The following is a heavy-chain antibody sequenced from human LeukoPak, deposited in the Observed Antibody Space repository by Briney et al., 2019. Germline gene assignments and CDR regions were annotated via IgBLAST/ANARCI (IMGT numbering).Heavy chain of an antibody. CDR1: GFTFSSYS. J-gene: IGHJ4*02. Sequence: PGGSLRLSCAASGFTFSSYSMNWVRQAPGKGLEWVSYISSSSSTIYYADSVKGRLTISRDNAKNSLYLQMNSLRAEDTAVYYCASEHYYDSSGYLNWGQGTLVTVSS. CDR3: ASEHYYDSSGYLN. V-gene: IGHV3-48*01. CDR2: ISSSSSTI. D-gene: IGHD3-22*01.